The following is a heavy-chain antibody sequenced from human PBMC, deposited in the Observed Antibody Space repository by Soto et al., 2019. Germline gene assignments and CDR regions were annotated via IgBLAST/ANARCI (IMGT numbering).Heavy chain of an antibody. D-gene: IGHD4-17*01. Sequence: QVQLVASGGGVVQPGRSLSLSCAASGFTFSNNGMHWVRQAPGKGLEWVAVIWYDGSNEYFADSVKGRFTISRDNSKNTLFLQMDSLRAEDTAVYYCGRGVDYRDYAIDYWGQGTLVTVAS. J-gene: IGHJ4*02. V-gene: IGHV3-33*01. CDR3: GRGVDYRDYAIDY. CDR1: GFTFSNNG. CDR2: IWYDGSNE.